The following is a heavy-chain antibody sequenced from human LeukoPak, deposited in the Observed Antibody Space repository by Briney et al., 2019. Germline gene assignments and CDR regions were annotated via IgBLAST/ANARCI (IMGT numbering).Heavy chain of an antibody. D-gene: IGHD6-13*01. Sequence: GGSLRLSCAASGFTFSDYYMSWIRQAPGKGLEWVSYISSSGSTIYYADSVKGRFTISRDNAKNSLYLQMNSLRAEDTAVYYCARVYSSSWRGDWYFDLWGRGTLVTVSS. CDR1: GFTFSDYY. J-gene: IGHJ2*01. V-gene: IGHV3-11*01. CDR3: ARVYSSSWRGDWYFDL. CDR2: ISSSGSTI.